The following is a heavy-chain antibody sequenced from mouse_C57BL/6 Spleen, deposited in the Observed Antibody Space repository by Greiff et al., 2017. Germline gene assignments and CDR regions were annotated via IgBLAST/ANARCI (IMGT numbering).Heavy chain of an antibody. J-gene: IGHJ2*01. CDR1: GYTFTSYW. Sequence: VQLQQPGAELVRPGTSVRLSCKASGYTFTSYWMHWVQQRPGQGLEWIGVIDPSDSYSNYNQKFKGKATLTVDTSSSTAYMQLSSLASEDSAVYYCARETGDYWGQGTTLTVSS. V-gene: IGHV1-59*01. CDR3: ARETGDY. CDR2: IDPSDSYS.